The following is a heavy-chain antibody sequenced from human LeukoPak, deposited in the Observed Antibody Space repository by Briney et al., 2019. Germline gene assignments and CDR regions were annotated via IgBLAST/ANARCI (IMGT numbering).Heavy chain of an antibody. J-gene: IGHJ4*02. CDR3: ARDFGITMIVVVPTPGGY. V-gene: IGHV1-18*01. Sequence: GASVKVSCKASGYTFTSYGISWVRQAPGQGLEWMGWISAYNGNTNYAQKLQGRVTMTTDTSTSTAYMELRSLRSDDTAVYYCARDFGITMIVVVPTPGGYWGQGTLVTVSS. CDR2: ISAYNGNT. D-gene: IGHD3-22*01. CDR1: GYTFTSYG.